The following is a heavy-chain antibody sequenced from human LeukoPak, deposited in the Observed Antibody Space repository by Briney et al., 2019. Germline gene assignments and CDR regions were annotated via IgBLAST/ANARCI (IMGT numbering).Heavy chain of an antibody. CDR3: TATPYRDGPLNY. V-gene: IGHV4-39*07. CDR2: INRSGSI. CDR1: GGSISSGSYY. D-gene: IGHD5-24*01. Sequence: SETLSLTCTVSGGSISSGSYYWSWIRQPPGTGLEWIGEINRSGSINYNPSLKSRVTMSVDTSKNQLSLTLTSVTAADTAVYYCTATPYRDGPLNYWGQGTLVTVSS. J-gene: IGHJ4*02.